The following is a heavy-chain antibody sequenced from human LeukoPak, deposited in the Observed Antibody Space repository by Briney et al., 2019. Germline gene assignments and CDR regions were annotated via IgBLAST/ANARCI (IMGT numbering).Heavy chain of an antibody. D-gene: IGHD3-22*01. V-gene: IGHV3-48*04. CDR3: ARTYYYYDSSGYCY. CDR1: GFIFSSYS. J-gene: IGHJ4*02. Sequence: TGGSLRLSCAASGFIFSSYSMNWVRQAPGKGLEWVSYISSSSSTIYYADSVKGRFTISRDNAKNSLYLQMNSLRAEDTAVYYCARTYYYYDSSGYCYWGQGTLVTVSS. CDR2: ISSSSSTI.